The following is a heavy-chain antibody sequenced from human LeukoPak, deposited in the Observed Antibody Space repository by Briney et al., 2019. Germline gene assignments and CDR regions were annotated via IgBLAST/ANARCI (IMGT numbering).Heavy chain of an antibody. J-gene: IGHJ4*02. CDR2: ISGSGGST. V-gene: IGHV3-23*01. CDR1: GFPFSSHA. Sequence: GGSLRLSCAASGFPFSSHAMRWVRQAPGKGREGVSGISGSGGSTYYADSVKGRFTVPRENSKNMLYLQMNSLRAEDTAVYYCAHLGYDILTGYYNWGQGALVFVSS. D-gene: IGHD3-9*01. CDR3: AHLGYDILTGYYN.